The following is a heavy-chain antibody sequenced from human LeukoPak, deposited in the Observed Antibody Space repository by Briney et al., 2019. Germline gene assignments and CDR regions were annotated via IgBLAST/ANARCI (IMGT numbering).Heavy chain of an antibody. CDR3: AKDAPVNIVVVPAANS. CDR1: GFTYSSYW. CDR2: INSDGSST. V-gene: IGHV3-74*01. D-gene: IGHD2-2*01. J-gene: IGHJ4*02. Sequence: GGSLRLSCAASGFTYSSYWMRWVRQAPGKGLVWVGHINSDGSSTTYADSVKGRFTISRDNSKNTLYLQMNSLRAEDTAVYYCAKDAPVNIVVVPAANSWGQGTLVTVSS.